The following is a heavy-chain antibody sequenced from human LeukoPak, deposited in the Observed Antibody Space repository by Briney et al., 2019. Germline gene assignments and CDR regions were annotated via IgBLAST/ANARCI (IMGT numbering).Heavy chain of an antibody. CDR3: ARLGGSSWYVNY. Sequence: KPSETLSLTCTVSGGSISSYYWSWIRQPPGKGLEWIGYIYYGGSTNYNPSLKSRVTISVDTSKNQFSLKLSSVTAADTAVYYCARLGGSSWYVNYWGQGTLVTVSS. J-gene: IGHJ4*02. CDR2: IYYGGST. CDR1: GGSISSYY. V-gene: IGHV4-59*01. D-gene: IGHD6-13*01.